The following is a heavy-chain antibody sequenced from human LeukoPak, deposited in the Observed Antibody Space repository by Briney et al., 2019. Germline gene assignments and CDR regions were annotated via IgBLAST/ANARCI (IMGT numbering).Heavy chain of an antibody. Sequence: GGSLRLSCAASGFTFRNYGMSWVRQAPGKGLEWVSVVSESGNNAYYADSVKGRFTISRDNSKNTLYLQMNSLRGEDTAVYYCAPDLRGAAWSLDYWGQGTLVTVSS. CDR3: APDLRGAAWSLDY. J-gene: IGHJ4*02. CDR2: VSESGNNA. V-gene: IGHV3-23*01. D-gene: IGHD3-3*01. CDR1: GFTFRNYG.